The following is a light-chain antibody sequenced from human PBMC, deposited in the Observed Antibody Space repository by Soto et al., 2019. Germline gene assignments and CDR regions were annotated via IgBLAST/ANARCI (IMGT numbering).Light chain of an antibody. J-gene: IGKJ1*01. CDR2: KAY. V-gene: IGKV1-5*03. CDR3: EHYDTYSPR. CDR1: QSISSW. Sequence: DINMTLSLVSLSVSVRYVLTLTWLVSQSISSWLDWYQQKPGKALELLFYKAYSLESGVRLRFSGGESGTKFTLTISSLQPDDVATYSCEHYDTYSPRFGEGTKVDI.